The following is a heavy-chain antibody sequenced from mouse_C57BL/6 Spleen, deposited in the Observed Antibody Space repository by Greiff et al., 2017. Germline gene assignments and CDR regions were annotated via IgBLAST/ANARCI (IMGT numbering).Heavy chain of an antibody. CDR2: IDPSDSYT. V-gene: IGHV1-59*01. CDR1: GYTFTSYW. CDR3: ARGVYYYGSTLYAMDY. D-gene: IGHD1-1*01. J-gene: IGHJ4*01. Sequence: QVQLKQPGAELVRPGTSVKLSCKASGYTFTSYWMHWVKQRPGQGLEWIGVIDPSDSYTNYNQKFKGKATLTVDTSSSTAYMQLSSLTSEDSAVYYCARGVYYYGSTLYAMDYWGQGTSVTVSS.